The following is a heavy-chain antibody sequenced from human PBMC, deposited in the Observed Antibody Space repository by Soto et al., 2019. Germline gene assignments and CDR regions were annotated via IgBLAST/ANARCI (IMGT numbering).Heavy chain of an antibody. CDR2: IKQDGSER. CDR1: GFIFSSLW. D-gene: IGHD3-22*01. J-gene: IGHJ6*02. Sequence: EVQLVESGGGLVQPGGSLRLSFEASGFIFSSLWMSWVRQGPGKGLEWVANIKQDGSERCFLDSVKGRFTISRDNAKNSLYLQMNSLGVEDTAVYFCVREAHDSAPYGMDVWGQGTTVTVSS. CDR3: VREAHDSAPYGMDV. V-gene: IGHV3-7*05.